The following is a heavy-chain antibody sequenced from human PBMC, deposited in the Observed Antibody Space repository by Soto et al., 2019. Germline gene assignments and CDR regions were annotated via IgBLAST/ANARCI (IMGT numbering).Heavy chain of an antibody. CDR3: ARDGSGSYCLDY. Sequence: PGGALRLFCAASGFTFSSYGMHWVRQAPGKGLEWVAVIWYDGSNKYYADSVKGRFTISRDNSKNTLYLQMNSLRAEDTAVYYCARDGSGSYCLDYWGQGTLVTVSS. CDR2: IWYDGSNK. D-gene: IGHD1-26*01. J-gene: IGHJ4*02. V-gene: IGHV3-33*01. CDR1: GFTFSSYG.